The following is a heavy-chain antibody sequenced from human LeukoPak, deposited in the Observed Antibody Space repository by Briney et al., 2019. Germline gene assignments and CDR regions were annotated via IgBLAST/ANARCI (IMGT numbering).Heavy chain of an antibody. D-gene: IGHD3-9*01. J-gene: IGHJ4*02. Sequence: GASVKVSCKASGYTFTSYAMHWVRQAPGQRLEWVGWINAGNGNTKYSQEFQGRVTITRDTSASTAYMELSSLRSEDTAVYYCARATLRYFDWLAYWGQGTLVTVSS. CDR1: GYTFTSYA. CDR3: ARATLRYFDWLAY. CDR2: INAGNGNT. V-gene: IGHV1-3*03.